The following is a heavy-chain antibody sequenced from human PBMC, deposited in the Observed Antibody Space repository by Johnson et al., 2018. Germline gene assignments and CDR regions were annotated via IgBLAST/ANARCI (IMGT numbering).Heavy chain of an antibody. J-gene: IGHJ3*02. Sequence: EVQLVETGGGLVQPGRSLRLSCAASGFTFDDYAMHWVRQAPGKGLEWVSGISWNSGSIGYAASVKGRFTISRDNAKNSLYLQMNSLGAEETALYCCAKGRGVLWFGALDAFDIWGQGTMVTVSS. CDR1: GFTFDDYA. D-gene: IGHD3-10*01. V-gene: IGHV3-9*01. CDR3: AKGRGVLWFGALDAFDI. CDR2: ISWNSGSI.